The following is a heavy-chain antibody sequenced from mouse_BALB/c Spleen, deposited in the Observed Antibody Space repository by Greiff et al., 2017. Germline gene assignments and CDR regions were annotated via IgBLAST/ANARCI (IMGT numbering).Heavy chain of an antibody. CDR1: GYTFTSYT. D-gene: IGHD1-1*01. Sequence: VQVVESGAELARPGASVKMSCKASGYTFTSYTMHWVKQRPGQGLEWIGYINPSSGYTNYNQKFKDKATLTADKSSSTAYMQLSSLTSEDSAVYYCARQGGSSSFDYWGQGTTLTVSS. CDR2: INPSSGYT. V-gene: IGHV1-4*01. CDR3: ARQGGSSSFDY. J-gene: IGHJ2*01.